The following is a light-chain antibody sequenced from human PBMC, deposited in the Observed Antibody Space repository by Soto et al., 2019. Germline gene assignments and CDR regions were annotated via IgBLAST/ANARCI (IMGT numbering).Light chain of an antibody. V-gene: IGKV1-39*01. J-gene: IGKJ1*01. CDR1: QSISNY. CDR2: GAS. CDR3: QQSYSSSWT. Sequence: DIQMTQSPSSLSASVGDRVTITCRASQSISNYLNWYQHKPGKAPKVLIYGASNLQSGVPSRFSGSGSGTDFTLTISSLQREDFATYFCQQSYSSSWTFGPGTKWIS.